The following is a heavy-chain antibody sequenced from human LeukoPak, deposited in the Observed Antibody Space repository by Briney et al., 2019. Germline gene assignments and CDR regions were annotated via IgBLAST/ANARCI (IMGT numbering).Heavy chain of an antibody. CDR2: ISGSGGNT. Sequence: GESLRHSCAASGFNLRNHVMSWVPQAPGKGLEWVPAISGSGGNTYYAASVKGRFTISRGNSQNTMYLQMNGLRAEDTGVYYCAKDSRFIATGPARCLDPWGERTLVTVSS. CDR3: AKDSRFIATGPARCLDP. V-gene: IGHV3-23*01. D-gene: IGHD1-14*01. J-gene: IGHJ5*02. CDR1: GFNLRNHV.